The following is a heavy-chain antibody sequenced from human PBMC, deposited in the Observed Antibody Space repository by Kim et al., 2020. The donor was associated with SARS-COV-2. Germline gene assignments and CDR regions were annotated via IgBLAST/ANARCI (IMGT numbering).Heavy chain of an antibody. D-gene: IGHD3-22*01. CDR3: ARDDGSGYYSFYYYYFYGMDV. CDR1: GFTFSRYW. V-gene: IGHV3-7*01. CDR2: IKQDGSEN. J-gene: IGHJ6*02. Sequence: GGSLRLSCAASGFTFSRYWMSWVRQAPGKGLEWVANIKQDGSENYYVDSVKGRFTISRDNIKNSLYLQMNSLRAEDTAVYYCARDDGSGYYSFYYYYFYGMDVWGQGTTVTVSS.